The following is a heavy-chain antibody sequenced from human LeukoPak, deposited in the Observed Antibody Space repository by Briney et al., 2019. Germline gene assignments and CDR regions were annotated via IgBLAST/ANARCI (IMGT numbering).Heavy chain of an antibody. CDR1: GGTFSSYA. J-gene: IGHJ3*02. D-gene: IGHD5-12*01. Sequence: SVKVSCKASGGTFSSYAISWVRQAPGQGLEWVGGIIPIFGTANYAQKFQGRVTITADESTSTAYMELSSLRSEDTAVYYCARGEIKSVDIVATIRDAFDIWGQGTMVTVSS. CDR3: ARGEIKSVDIVATIRDAFDI. CDR2: IIPIFGTA. V-gene: IGHV1-69*13.